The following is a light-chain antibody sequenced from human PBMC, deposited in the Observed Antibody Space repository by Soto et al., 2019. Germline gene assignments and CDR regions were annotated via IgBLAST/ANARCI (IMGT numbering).Light chain of an antibody. CDR3: SSYAGSSNV. Sequence: QSALTQPPSASGSPGQSVAISCTGTSSDVGGYNYVSWYQQHPGKAPKLMIYEVNKRPSGVPDRFSGSKSGNTPSLTVSRLQAEDEADYYCSSYAGSSNVFGTGTKVTVL. CDR2: EVN. CDR1: SSDVGGYNY. J-gene: IGLJ1*01. V-gene: IGLV2-8*01.